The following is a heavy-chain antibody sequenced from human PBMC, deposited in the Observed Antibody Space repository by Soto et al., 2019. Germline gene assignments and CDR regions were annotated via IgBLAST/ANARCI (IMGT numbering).Heavy chain of an antibody. Sequence: GGSLRLSCAASGFTFSTYGMQWVRQAPGKGLEWVALISYDGSHEYYADSVKGRFTISRDNSKNTLSLQMSSLRAEDTAVYYCTKNFGYSYSTISGSLNWTNYWGQGALVTVSS. CDR2: ISYDGSHE. V-gene: IGHV3-30*18. J-gene: IGHJ4*02. D-gene: IGHD3-10*01. CDR3: TKNFGYSYSTISGSLNWTNY. CDR1: GFTFSTYG.